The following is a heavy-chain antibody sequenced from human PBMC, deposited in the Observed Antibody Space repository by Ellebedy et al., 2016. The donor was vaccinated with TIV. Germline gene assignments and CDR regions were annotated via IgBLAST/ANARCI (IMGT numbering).Heavy chain of an antibody. D-gene: IGHD3-16*01. V-gene: IGHV4-31*03. CDR3: ATSIGGLAQVGFDY. Sequence: LRLSCTVSGGSINSGGYYGSWIRQHPGKGLEWIGYIYYSGSTYYNPSLKSRVTISIDTSKNQFSLKLSSVTAADTAVYYCATSIGGLAQVGFDYWGQGTLVTVSS. CDR2: IYYSGST. CDR1: GGSINSGGYY. J-gene: IGHJ4*02.